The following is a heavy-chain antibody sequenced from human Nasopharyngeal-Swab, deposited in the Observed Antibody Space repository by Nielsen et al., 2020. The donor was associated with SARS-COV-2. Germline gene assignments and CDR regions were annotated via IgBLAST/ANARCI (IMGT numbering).Heavy chain of an antibody. Sequence: ASVKVSCKASGYTFTSYYMHWVRHAPGQGLEWMGIINPSGGSTSYAHKFQGRVTMTRDTSTSTVYMELSSLRSEDTAVYYCASWAGFSLYYGMDVWSQGTTGTVSS. CDR3: ASWAGFSLYYGMDV. CDR2: INPSGGST. V-gene: IGHV1-46*01. D-gene: IGHD3-3*01. J-gene: IGHJ6*02. CDR1: GYTFTSYY.